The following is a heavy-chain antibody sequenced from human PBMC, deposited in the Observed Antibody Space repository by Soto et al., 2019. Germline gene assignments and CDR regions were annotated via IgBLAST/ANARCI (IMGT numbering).Heavy chain of an antibody. Sequence: GESLKISCAASGFTFSNAWMSWVRQAPGKGLEWVGRIKSKTDGGTTDYAAPVKGRFTISRDDSKNTLYLQMNSLKTEDTAVYYCTTGAVATIRERLDYWGQGTLVTVSS. J-gene: IGHJ4*02. D-gene: IGHD5-12*01. CDR3: TTGAVATIRERLDY. V-gene: IGHV3-15*01. CDR1: GFTFSNAW. CDR2: IKSKTDGGTT.